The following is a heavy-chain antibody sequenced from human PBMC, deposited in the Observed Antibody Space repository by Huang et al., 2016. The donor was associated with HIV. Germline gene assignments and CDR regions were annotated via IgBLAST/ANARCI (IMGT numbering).Heavy chain of an antibody. D-gene: IGHD1-26*01. CDR1: GFSFKSDN. V-gene: IGHV3-30*18. CDR3: AKDRSGGSYYFDS. J-gene: IGHJ4*02. CDR2: ISYDVNNK. Sequence: QVHLVESGGGVVQPGRSLRLSCAASGFSFKSDNMHWVRQAPGKGVEWVAGISYDVNNKYYPDPLRGRFAISRDNSKTALYLEMNSLRADDTAVYFCAKDRSGGSYYFDSWGRGTLVTVSS.